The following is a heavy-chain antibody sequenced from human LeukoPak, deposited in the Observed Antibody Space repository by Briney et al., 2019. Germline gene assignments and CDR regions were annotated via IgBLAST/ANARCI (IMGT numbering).Heavy chain of an antibody. J-gene: IGHJ4*02. CDR2: INHSGST. Sequence: SETLSLTCAVYGGSFSGYHWSWIRQPPGKGLEWIGEINHSGSTNYNPSLKSRVTISVDTSKNQFSLKLSSVTAADTAVYYCARGPVTAIRYWGQGTLVTVSS. V-gene: IGHV4-34*01. D-gene: IGHD2-21*02. CDR1: GGSFSGYH. CDR3: ARGPVTAIRY.